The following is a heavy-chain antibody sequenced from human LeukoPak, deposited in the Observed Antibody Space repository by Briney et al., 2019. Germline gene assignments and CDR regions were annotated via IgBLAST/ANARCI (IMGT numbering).Heavy chain of an antibody. D-gene: IGHD1-26*01. CDR1: GFTFSSYA. V-gene: IGHV3-23*01. J-gene: IGHJ4*02. Sequence: GGSLRLSCAASGFTFSSYAMSWVRQAPGKGLEWVSTISGSGGSTYYADSVKGRFTISRDNSKNTLYLQMNSLRAEDTAVYFCARDLGGSYGYFDYWGQGTLVTVSS. CDR3: ARDLGGSYGYFDY. CDR2: ISGSGGST.